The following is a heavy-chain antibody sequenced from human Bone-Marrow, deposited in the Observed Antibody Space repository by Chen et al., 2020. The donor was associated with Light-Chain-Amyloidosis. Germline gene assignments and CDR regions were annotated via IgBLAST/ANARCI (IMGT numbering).Heavy chain of an antibody. V-gene: IGHV3-23*04. J-gene: IGHJ1*01. CDR3: VKDGGVGARYLQH. CDR2: IGCILGHT. CDR1: GATVYSYA. Sequence: EEEEGEEGGGCAEKGGERRRRGEGSGATVYSYAMSWVRQAPGKGLEWVSVIGCILGHTYYADSFPLLFSLSLEPSPPPLFLQMRLLLSAAPSVYYCVKDGGVGARYLQHWGQGTLVTVSS. D-gene: IGHD1-26*01.